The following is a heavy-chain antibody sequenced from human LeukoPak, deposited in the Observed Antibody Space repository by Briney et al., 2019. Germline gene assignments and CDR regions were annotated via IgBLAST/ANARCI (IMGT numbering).Heavy chain of an antibody. CDR1: GFTFSSFG. CDR2: VWYDGSNK. Sequence: GGSLRLSCAASGFTFSSFGIHWVRQAPGKGLEWVAIVWYDGSNKYYADSVKGRFAISRDNSKNTLYLQMNSLRAEDTAVYYCARDVVAATQTFSYGMDVWGQGTTVTVSS. J-gene: IGHJ6*02. D-gene: IGHD2-15*01. V-gene: IGHV3-33*01. CDR3: ARDVVAATQTFSYGMDV.